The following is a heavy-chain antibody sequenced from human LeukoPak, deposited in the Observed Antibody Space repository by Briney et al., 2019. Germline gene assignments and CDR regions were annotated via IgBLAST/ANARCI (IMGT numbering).Heavy chain of an antibody. J-gene: IGHJ3*01. V-gene: IGHV6-1*01. D-gene: IGHD5-12*01. CDR2: TYYRSKWFS. Sequence: SQTLSLTCAISGDSVSSDSAAWNWIRQSPSRGLEWLGRTYYRSKWFSDYAVSVKSRIAINPNTSENQVFLQLNSVTPEDTAVYYCARETVDWSDAFDVWGQGTMVTISS. CDR1: GDSVSSDSAA. CDR3: ARETVDWSDAFDV.